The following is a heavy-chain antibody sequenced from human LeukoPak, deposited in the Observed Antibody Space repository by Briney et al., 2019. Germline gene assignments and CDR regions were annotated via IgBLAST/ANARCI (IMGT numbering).Heavy chain of an antibody. CDR1: GFTFSSYA. J-gene: IGHJ4*02. Sequence: TGGSLRLSCAASGFTFSSYAMHWVRQAPGKGLEWVAVISYDGSNKYYADSVKGRFTISRDNSKNTLYLQMNSLRAEDTAVYYCARQYCSGGSCHGGYFDYWGQGTLVTVSS. CDR2: ISYDGSNK. D-gene: IGHD2-15*01. V-gene: IGHV3-30-3*01. CDR3: ARQYCSGGSCHGGYFDY.